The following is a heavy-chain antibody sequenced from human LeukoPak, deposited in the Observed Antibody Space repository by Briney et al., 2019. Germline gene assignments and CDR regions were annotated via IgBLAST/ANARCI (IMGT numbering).Heavy chain of an antibody. CDR3: ARDVLTTVTPGWFDP. J-gene: IGHJ5*02. V-gene: IGHV7-4-1*02. CDR1: GYTFTSYA. Sequence: ASVKVSCKASGYTFTSYAMNWVRQAPGQGLEWMGWINTNTGNPTHAQGFTGRFVFSLDTSVSTAYLQISSLKAEDTAVYFCARDVLTTVTPGWFDPWGQGTLVTVSS. CDR2: INTNTGNP. D-gene: IGHD4-17*01.